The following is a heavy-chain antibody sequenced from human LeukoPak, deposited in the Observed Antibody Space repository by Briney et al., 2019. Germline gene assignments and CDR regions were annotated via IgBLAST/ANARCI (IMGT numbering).Heavy chain of an antibody. D-gene: IGHD3-22*01. CDR3: AGASLYYDSSGQRTFDI. CDR1: GGSISSYY. CDR2: IYYSGGT. V-gene: IGHV4-59*01. J-gene: IGHJ3*02. Sequence: SETLSLTCTVSGGSISSYYWNWIRQPPGKGLEWIGYIYYSGGTNYNPSLKSRVTISLDTFKNQFSLKLSSVTAADTAVYYCAGASLYYDSSGQRTFDISGQGTMVTVSS.